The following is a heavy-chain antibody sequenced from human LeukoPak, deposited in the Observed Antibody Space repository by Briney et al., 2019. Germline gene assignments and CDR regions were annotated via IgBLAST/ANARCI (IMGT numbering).Heavy chain of an antibody. J-gene: IGHJ3*02. Sequence: PGGSLRLSCAASGFTFSSYAMSWVRQAPGKGLEWVSGISGSGGSTYYADSVKGRFTISGDNAKNTLYLQMNRLRAEDTAVYFCARSGRGGAFDIWGQGTMVTVSS. V-gene: IGHV3-23*01. CDR1: GFTFSSYA. CDR2: ISGSGGST. D-gene: IGHD1-26*01. CDR3: ARSGRGGAFDI.